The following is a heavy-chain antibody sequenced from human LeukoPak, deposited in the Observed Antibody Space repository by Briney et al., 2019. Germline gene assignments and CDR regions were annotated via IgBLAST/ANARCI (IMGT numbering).Heavy chain of an antibody. V-gene: IGHV3-23*01. CDR3: AKGGRTMIVSSYFDY. Sequence: GGSLRLSCAASGFTFSIYAMSWVRQAPGKGLEWVSPISGSGDTTYYADSVKGRFTISRGNSKNTLYLQMNSLRAEDTAVYYCAKGGRTMIVSSYFDYWGQGTLVTVSS. CDR2: ISGSGDTT. D-gene: IGHD3-22*01. CDR1: GFTFSIYA. J-gene: IGHJ4*02.